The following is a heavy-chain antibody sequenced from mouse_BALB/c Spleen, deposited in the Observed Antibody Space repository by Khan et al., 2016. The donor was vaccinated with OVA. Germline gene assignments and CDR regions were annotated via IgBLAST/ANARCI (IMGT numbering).Heavy chain of an antibody. V-gene: IGHV1-4*01. CDR3: VREGAYQRSDGGFAY. CDR2: INTSNSYT. Sequence: VQLQQSGAELARPGASVKMSCRASGYTFSSYTIHWIIQRPGQALEWIGHINTSNSYTNYNQNFKAKATLIVDKSSTTAYLQLSSLTSEESAVFYCVREGAYQRSDGGFAYWGQGTRVTVSA. D-gene: IGHD2-14*01. J-gene: IGHJ3*01. CDR1: GYTFSSYT.